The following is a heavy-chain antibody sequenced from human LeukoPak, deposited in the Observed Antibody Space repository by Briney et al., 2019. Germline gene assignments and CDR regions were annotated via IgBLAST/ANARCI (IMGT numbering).Heavy chain of an antibody. Sequence: GGSLRLSCAASGFTFSSYGMHWVRQAPGKGLEWVAVISYDGSNKYYADSVKGRFTISRDNSKNTLYLQMNSLRAEDTAVYYCAKDPSRYFDYWGQGTLVTVSS. J-gene: IGHJ4*02. V-gene: IGHV3-30*18. CDR3: AKDPSRYFDY. CDR1: GFTFSSYG. CDR2: ISYDGSNK.